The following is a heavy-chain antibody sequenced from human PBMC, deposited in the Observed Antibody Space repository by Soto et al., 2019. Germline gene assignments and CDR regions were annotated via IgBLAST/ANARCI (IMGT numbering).Heavy chain of an antibody. CDR3: ARDRDSSDPGGMDV. D-gene: IGHD3-22*01. Sequence: PSETLSLTCTVSGGSISSYYWSWVRQPPGKGLEWIGQIYHGGSSDYNPSLKGRVTISIDKSKNQFSLKLSSVTAADTAVYYCARDRDSSDPGGMDVWGQGNTVTVSS. CDR1: GGSISSYY. V-gene: IGHV4-4*02. J-gene: IGHJ6*02. CDR2: IYHGGSS.